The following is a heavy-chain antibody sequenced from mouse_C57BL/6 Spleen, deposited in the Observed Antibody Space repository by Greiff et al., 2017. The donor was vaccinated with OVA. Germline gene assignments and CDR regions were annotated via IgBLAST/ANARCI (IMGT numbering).Heavy chain of an antibody. CDR1: GYTFTSYW. Sequence: QVQLQQPGAELVMPGASVKLSCKASGYTFTSYWMHWAKQRPGHGLEWIGEIDPSDSYTNYNKKFKGKSTLTVDKSSITAYMQLISLTSEDSAVYYCARPYYGSSYGFDYWGQGTTLTVSS. CDR3: ARPYYGSSYGFDY. V-gene: IGHV1-69*01. J-gene: IGHJ2*01. CDR2: IDPSDSYT. D-gene: IGHD1-1*01.